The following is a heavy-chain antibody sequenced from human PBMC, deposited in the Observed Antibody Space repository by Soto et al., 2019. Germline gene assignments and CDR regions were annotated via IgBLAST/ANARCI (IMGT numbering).Heavy chain of an antibody. V-gene: IGHV4-31*03. CDR2: TYYSGSS. CDR3: ARVSYDSNVCDN. CDR1: GESTSSDGYP. Sequence: SETQSLTCTVAGESTSSDGYPCRSNSQQPGKGLEWTGYTYYSGSSYCNTSHKSRVTISVHPSKNQFSXALSSVPATDKAVYYCARVSYDSNVCDNWGQGTPPNVFS. D-gene: IGHD3-22*01. J-gene: IGHJ4*02.